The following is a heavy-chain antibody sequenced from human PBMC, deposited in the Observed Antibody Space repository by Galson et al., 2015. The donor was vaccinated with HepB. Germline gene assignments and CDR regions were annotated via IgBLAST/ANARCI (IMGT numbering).Heavy chain of an antibody. CDR3: GRAANKQWSFPAVLDY. V-gene: IGHV3-23*01. J-gene: IGHJ4*01. Sequence: SLRLSCAASEFTFTTYAMSWVRQAPGKGLEWVSGISDSGGVTWYTDSVEGRFTISRDNSKNTVYLQMNSLRAEDTAIYYCGRAANKQWSFPAVLDYWGQGTLATVSS. D-gene: IGHD2-15*01. CDR2: ISDSGGVT. CDR1: EFTFTTYA.